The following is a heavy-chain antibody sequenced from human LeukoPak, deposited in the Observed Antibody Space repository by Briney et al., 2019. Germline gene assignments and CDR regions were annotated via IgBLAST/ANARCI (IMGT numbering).Heavy chain of an antibody. J-gene: IGHJ5*02. V-gene: IGHV3-23*01. CDR3: AKDQFSSGLNWFDP. Sequence: GGSLRLSCAASGFTFSSYAMSWVRQAPGKGLEWASAISGSGGSTYYADSVKGRFTISRDNSKNTLYLQMNSLRAEDKAVYYCAKDQFSSGLNWFDPWGQGTLVTVSS. D-gene: IGHD6-19*01. CDR2: ISGSGGST. CDR1: GFTFSSYA.